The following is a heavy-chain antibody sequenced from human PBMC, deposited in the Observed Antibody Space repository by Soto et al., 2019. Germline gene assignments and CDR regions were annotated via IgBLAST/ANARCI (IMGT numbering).Heavy chain of an antibody. D-gene: IGHD4-17*01. CDR1: GGSISSGGYY. Sequence: SETLSLTCTVSGGSISSGGYYWSWIRQHPGKGLEWIGYIYYSGSTYYNPSLKSRVTISVDTSKNQFSLKLSSVTAADTAVYYCAREPYAVYYYGMDVWGQGTTVTVSS. CDR3: AREPYAVYYYGMDV. J-gene: IGHJ6*02. CDR2: IYYSGST. V-gene: IGHV4-31*03.